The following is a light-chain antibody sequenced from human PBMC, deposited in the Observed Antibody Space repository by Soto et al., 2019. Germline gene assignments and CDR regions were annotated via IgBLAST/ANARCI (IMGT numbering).Light chain of an antibody. CDR1: QGISRY. CDR2: AAS. CDR3: QQLNSYPHIT. J-gene: IGKJ3*01. V-gene: IGKV1-9*01. Sequence: DIQLTQAPSFLSASVGDRVTITCRARQGISRYLAWYQQKPGKAPKLLIYAASTLQSGVPSRFSGSGSGTEFTLTISSLQPEDVATYYCQQLNSYPHITFGPGTKVDIK.